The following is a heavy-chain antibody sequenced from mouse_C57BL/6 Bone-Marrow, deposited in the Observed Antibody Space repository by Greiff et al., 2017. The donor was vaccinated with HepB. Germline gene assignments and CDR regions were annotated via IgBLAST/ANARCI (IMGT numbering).Heavy chain of an antibody. Sequence: QVQLKQPGAELVKPGASVKMSCKASGYTFTSYWITWVKQRPGQGLEWIGDIYPGSGSTNYNEKFKSKATLTVDTASSTAYMQLSSLTSEDSAVYYCASGTAQATFDYWGQGTTLTVSS. CDR3: ASGTAQATFDY. D-gene: IGHD3-2*02. V-gene: IGHV1-55*01. CDR2: IYPGSGST. CDR1: GYTFTSYW. J-gene: IGHJ2*01.